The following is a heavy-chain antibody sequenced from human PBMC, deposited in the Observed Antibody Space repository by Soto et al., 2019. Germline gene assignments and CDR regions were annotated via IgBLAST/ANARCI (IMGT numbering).Heavy chain of an antibody. CDR2: VSSSSSHI. V-gene: IGHV3-21*04. CDR1: GFTFSRYI. J-gene: IGHJ3*02. D-gene: IGHD3-9*01. Sequence: GGSLRLSCAASGFTFSRYIMSWVRQAPGKGLEWVSSVSSSSSHIYYADSVKGRFTISRDNADNSRYLQMNGLRADNTVVDYYAKDPPNYDILTRYYPDHGFDIWAQGTLVTVS. CDR3: AKDPPNYDILTRYYPDHGFDI.